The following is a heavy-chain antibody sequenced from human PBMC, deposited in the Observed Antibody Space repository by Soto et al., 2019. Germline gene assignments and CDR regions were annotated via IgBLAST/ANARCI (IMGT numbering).Heavy chain of an antibody. CDR2: INPATGAA. J-gene: IGHJ3*02. V-gene: IGHV1-2*07. CDR1: GYPVTAYY. D-gene: IGHD3-3*01. CDR3: ARGGGVGVAGSAAFDM. Sequence: QLHLVQSGAVVTKPGASVTVSCSASGYPVTAYYMHWVRQAPGRVLEWMGGINPATGAAKYTHTFQGRETMTRDTSTSTVFMELGGLTSEDTAVFYCARGGGVGVAGSAAFDMWGQGTLVTVSS.